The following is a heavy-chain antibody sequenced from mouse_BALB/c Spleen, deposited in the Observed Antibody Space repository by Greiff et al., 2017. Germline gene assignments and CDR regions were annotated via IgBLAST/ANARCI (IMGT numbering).Heavy chain of an antibody. D-gene: IGHD2-1*01. Sequence: EVQRVESGGGLVKPGGSLKLSCAASGFAFSSYDMSWVRQTPEKRLEWVAYISSGGGSTYYPDTVKGRFTISRDNAKNTLYLQMSSLKSEDTAMYYCAREMGNYGYFDVWGAGTTVTVSS. J-gene: IGHJ1*01. CDR2: ISSGGGST. CDR3: AREMGNYGYFDV. V-gene: IGHV5-12-1*01. CDR1: GFAFSSYD.